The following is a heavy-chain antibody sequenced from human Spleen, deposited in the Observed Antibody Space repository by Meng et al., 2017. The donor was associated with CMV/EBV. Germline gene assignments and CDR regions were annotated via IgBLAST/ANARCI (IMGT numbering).Heavy chain of an antibody. V-gene: IGHV5-51*01. J-gene: IGHJ4*02. Sequence: GESLKISCQGSGYTFTFYWIGWVRQMPGKGLEWMGIIYPGDSETRYSPSFQGQVTISADKSISTAYLQLSGLKASDTAMYYCARRPYANYEFDYWGQGTLVTISS. D-gene: IGHD4/OR15-4a*01. CDR1: GYTFTFYW. CDR2: IYPGDSET. CDR3: ARRPYANYEFDY.